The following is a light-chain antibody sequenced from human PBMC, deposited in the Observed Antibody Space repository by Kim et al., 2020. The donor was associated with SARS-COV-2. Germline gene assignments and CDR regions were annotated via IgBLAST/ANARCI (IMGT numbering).Light chain of an antibody. CDR1: SSDVGGYNY. J-gene: IGLJ3*02. Sequence: GQSVTSSCTGTSSDVGGYNYVSWYQQHPGKAPKLIIYDVSKRPSGVSSRFSGSKSGNTASLTVSGLQAEDEADYYCSSYAGSSLWVFGGGTKVTVL. CDR3: SSYAGSSLWV. V-gene: IGLV2-14*03. CDR2: DVS.